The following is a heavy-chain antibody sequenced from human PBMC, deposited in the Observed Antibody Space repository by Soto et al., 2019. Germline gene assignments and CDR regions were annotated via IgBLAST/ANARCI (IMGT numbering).Heavy chain of an antibody. V-gene: IGHV3-23*01. J-gene: IGHJ4*02. CDR2: ISGSGGST. Sequence: GGSLRLSCVASGFTFSDYYMSWIRQAQGKGLEWVSAISGSGGSTYYADSQKGRFTISSDNSKNTLDLQMNSLRAEDTAVHYCAYDGTPKITRVQLDNFDYWGQGTLVTVSS. D-gene: IGHD3-10*01. CDR3: AYDGTPKITRVQLDNFDY. CDR1: GFTFSDYY.